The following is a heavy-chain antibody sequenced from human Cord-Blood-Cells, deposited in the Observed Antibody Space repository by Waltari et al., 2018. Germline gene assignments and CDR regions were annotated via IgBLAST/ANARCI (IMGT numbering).Heavy chain of an antibody. V-gene: IGHV4-34*01. Sequence: QVQLQQWGAGLLKPSETLSLTCAVYGGSFSGYYWSWIRQPPGKGLEWHGEINHSGCTNYNPSVKRRVTISVDTSQHHFSLKLSSVTAADTAVYYCARGYCSSTSCYTPFYYYYGMDVWGQGTTVTVSS. CDR1: GGSFSGYY. D-gene: IGHD2-2*02. CDR3: ARGYCSSTSCYTPFYYYYGMDV. CDR2: INHSGCT. J-gene: IGHJ6*02.